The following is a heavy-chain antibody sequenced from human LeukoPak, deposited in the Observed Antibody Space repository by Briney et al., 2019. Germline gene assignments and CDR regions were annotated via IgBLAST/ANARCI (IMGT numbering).Heavy chain of an antibody. CDR3: TRDPPDY. Sequence: GGSLRLSCAASGFTFSSYSMNWVRQAPGKGLEWVAFTRSKAYGGTTEFAASVKGRFSISRDDSKSIAYLQMNSLKTEDTAVYYCTRDPPDYWGQGTLVTVSS. V-gene: IGHV3-49*04. CDR1: GFTFSSYS. CDR2: TRSKAYGGTT. J-gene: IGHJ4*02.